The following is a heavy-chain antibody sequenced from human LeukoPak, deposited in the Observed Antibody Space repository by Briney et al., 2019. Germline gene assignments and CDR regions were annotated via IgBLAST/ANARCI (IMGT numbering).Heavy chain of an antibody. J-gene: IGHJ4*02. CDR1: RYTFTGYY. CDR2: INPNSGGT. V-gene: IGHV1-2*06. D-gene: IGHD3-10*01. CDR3: ARESRPELLWFGELLYQSRRVFDY. Sequence: ASVKVSCKASRYTFTGYYMHWVRQAPGQGLEWMGRINPNSGGTNYAQKFQGRVTMTRDTSISTAYMELSRLRSDDTAVYYCARESRPELLWFGELLYQSRRVFDYWGQGTLVTVSS.